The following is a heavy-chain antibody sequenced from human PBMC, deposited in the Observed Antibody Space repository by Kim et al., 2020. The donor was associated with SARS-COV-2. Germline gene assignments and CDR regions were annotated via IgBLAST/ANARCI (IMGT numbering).Heavy chain of an antibody. Sequence: GGSLRLSCAASGFTFSSYAMSWVRQAPGKGLEWVSAISGSGGSTYYADSVKGRFTISRDNSKNTLYLQMNSLRAEDTAVYYCAKGGGGVLRYFDWLDYWGQGTLVTVSS. CDR1: GFTFSSYA. D-gene: IGHD3-9*01. CDR2: ISGSGGST. J-gene: IGHJ4*02. CDR3: AKGGGGVLRYFDWLDY. V-gene: IGHV3-23*01.